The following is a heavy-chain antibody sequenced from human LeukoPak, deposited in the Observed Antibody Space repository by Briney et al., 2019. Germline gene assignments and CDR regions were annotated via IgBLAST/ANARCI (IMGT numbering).Heavy chain of an antibody. CDR3: ARYGSGSYYNVHYYYGMNV. D-gene: IGHD3-10*01. V-gene: IGHV3-48*03. CDR2: ISSSGSTI. CDR1: GFTFSSYE. Sequence: GGSLRLSCAASGFTFSSYEMNWVRQAPGKGLEWVSYISSSGSTIYYADSVKGRFTISRDNAKNSLYLQMNSLRAEDTAVYYCARYGSGSYYNVHYYYGMNVWGKGTTVTVSS. J-gene: IGHJ6*04.